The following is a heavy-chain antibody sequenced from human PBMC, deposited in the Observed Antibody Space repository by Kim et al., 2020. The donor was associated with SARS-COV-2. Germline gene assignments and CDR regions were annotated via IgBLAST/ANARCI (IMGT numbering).Heavy chain of an antibody. CDR3: ACSSIFWFLSHPGMDV. Sequence: SETLSLTCAVYGGSFSGYYWSWIRQPPGKGLEWIGEINHSGSTNYNPSLKSRVTISVDTSKNQFSLKLSSVTAADTAVYYCACSSIFWFLSHPGMDVWGQGTTVTVSS. J-gene: IGHJ6*02. CDR1: GGSFSGYY. D-gene: IGHD3-9*01. V-gene: IGHV4-34*01. CDR2: INHSGST.